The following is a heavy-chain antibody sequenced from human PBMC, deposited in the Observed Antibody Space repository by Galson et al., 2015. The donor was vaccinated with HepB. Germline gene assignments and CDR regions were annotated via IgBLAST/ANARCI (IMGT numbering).Heavy chain of an antibody. CDR1: GFTFSNAW. Sequence: SLRLSCAASGFTFSNAWMSWVRQAPGKGLEWVGRIKSKTDGGTTDYAAPVKGRFTISRDDSKNTLYLQMNSLKTEDTAVYYCTTLYYYDSSGYYYTDYWGQGALVTVSS. CDR3: TTLYYYDSSGYYYTDY. V-gene: IGHV3-15*01. D-gene: IGHD3-22*01. J-gene: IGHJ4*02. CDR2: IKSKTDGGTT.